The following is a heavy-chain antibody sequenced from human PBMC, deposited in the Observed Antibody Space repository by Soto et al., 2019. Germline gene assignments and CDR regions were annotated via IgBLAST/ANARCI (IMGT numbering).Heavy chain of an antibody. J-gene: IGHJ3*02. CDR2: IYYSGST. Sequence: PSETLSLTCTVSGGSISISSYYWGCIRQPPGKGLEWIGSIYYSGSTYYNPSLKSRVTISVDTSKNQFSLKLSSVTAADTAVYYCARRIVVVIKDAFDIWGQGTMVTVSS. D-gene: IGHD3-22*01. V-gene: IGHV4-39*01. CDR3: ARRIVVVIKDAFDI. CDR1: GGSISISSYY.